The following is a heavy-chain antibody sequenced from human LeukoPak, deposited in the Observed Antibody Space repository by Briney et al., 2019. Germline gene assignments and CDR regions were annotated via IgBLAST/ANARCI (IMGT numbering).Heavy chain of an antibody. J-gene: IGHJ4*02. CDR2: IYYSGST. Sequence: SETLSLTCTVSGGSVSSGSYYWSWIRQPPGKGLEWIGYIYYSGSTNYNPSLKSRVTISVDTSKNQFSLKLSSVTAADTAVYYCASSGGKWPLIDYWGQGTLVTVSS. D-gene: IGHD1-26*01. CDR1: GGSVSSGSYY. CDR3: ASSGGKWPLIDY. V-gene: IGHV4-61*01.